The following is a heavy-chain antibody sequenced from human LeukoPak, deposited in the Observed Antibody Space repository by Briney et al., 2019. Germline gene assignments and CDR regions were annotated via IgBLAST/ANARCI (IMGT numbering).Heavy chain of an antibody. Sequence: GESLKISCKGSGYSFTSYWIGWVRQMPGKGLEWMGIIYPGDSDTRYSPSFQGQVTISADKSISTAYLQWSSLKASDTAMYYCARGRIQLPRVPKGERKQKLGYFDYWGQGTLVTVSS. CDR2: IYPGDSDT. V-gene: IGHV5-51*01. CDR1: GYSFTSYW. D-gene: IGHD5-18*01. CDR3: ARGRIQLPRVPKGERKQKLGYFDY. J-gene: IGHJ4*02.